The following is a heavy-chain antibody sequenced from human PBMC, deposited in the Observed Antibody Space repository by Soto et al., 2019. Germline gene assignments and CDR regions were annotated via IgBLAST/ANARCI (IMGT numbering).Heavy chain of an antibody. Sequence: EVQLVESGGGLVQPGGSLRLSCAASGFTFSSYSMNWVRQAPGKGLEWVSYISSSSSTIYYADSVKGRFTISRDNAKNSLYLQLNILRAEDTAVYYCASANYYGSPGDFDYWGQGTLVTVSS. D-gene: IGHD3-10*01. CDR2: ISSSSSTI. J-gene: IGHJ4*02. V-gene: IGHV3-48*01. CDR3: ASANYYGSPGDFDY. CDR1: GFTFSSYS.